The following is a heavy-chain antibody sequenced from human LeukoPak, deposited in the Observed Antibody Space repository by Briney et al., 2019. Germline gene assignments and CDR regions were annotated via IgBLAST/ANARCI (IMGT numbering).Heavy chain of an antibody. Sequence: PGGSLRLSCAASEFTFSSYSMNWVRQAPGKGLEWVSSISSSSSPIYYADSVKGRFTISRDNAKNLLYLRMNSLRAEDTAVYYCARADLGPFDYWGQGTLVTVSS. CDR3: ARADLGPFDY. CDR1: EFTFSSYS. D-gene: IGHD1-26*01. J-gene: IGHJ4*02. CDR2: ISSSSSPI. V-gene: IGHV3-21*01.